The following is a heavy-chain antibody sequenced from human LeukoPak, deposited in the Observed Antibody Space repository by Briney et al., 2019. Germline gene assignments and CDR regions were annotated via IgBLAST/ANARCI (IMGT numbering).Heavy chain of an antibody. J-gene: IGHJ4*02. Sequence: SGSLSLTCGVSGGSISNTNWWSWVRQPPGQGLEWIGEISLTGLTHYNPSLESRVTVSLDKSKNQLSLNLTSVTAADTAVYYCSRENGAFSPFGYWGQGTLVTV. CDR1: GGSISNTNW. CDR2: ISLTGLT. V-gene: IGHV4-4*02. D-gene: IGHD2-8*01. CDR3: SRENGAFSPFGY.